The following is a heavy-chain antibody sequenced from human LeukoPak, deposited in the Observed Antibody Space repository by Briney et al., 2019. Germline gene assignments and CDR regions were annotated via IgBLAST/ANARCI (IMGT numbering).Heavy chain of an antibody. J-gene: IGHJ1*01. Sequence: GGSLRLSCAASGFTFSSYSMNWVRQAPGKGLEWVSSISSSSSYIYYADSVRGRFTISRDNARNSLYLQMNSLRGEDTAVYYCARDENAYCSGGSCSYFQHWGQGTLVTVSS. D-gene: IGHD2-15*01. CDR1: GFTFSSYS. CDR2: ISSSSSYI. V-gene: IGHV3-21*01. CDR3: ARDENAYCSGGSCSYFQH.